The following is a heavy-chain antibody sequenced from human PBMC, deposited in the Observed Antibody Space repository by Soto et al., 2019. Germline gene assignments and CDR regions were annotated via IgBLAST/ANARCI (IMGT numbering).Heavy chain of an antibody. J-gene: IGHJ6*02. Sequence: GGSLRLSCTGSGFTFGDNPMSWVRQAPGEGLEWVGFIRREAYGGTTEYAASVKGRFTISRDDSKSIAYLQMDSLKSEDTAVYYCTRVVDSSGYYRGSYSFYYGLDVWRQVTTFTVS. CDR3: TRVVDSSGYYRGSYSFYYGLDV. CDR2: IRREAYGGTT. V-gene: IGHV3-49*04. CDR1: GFTFGDNP. D-gene: IGHD3-22*01.